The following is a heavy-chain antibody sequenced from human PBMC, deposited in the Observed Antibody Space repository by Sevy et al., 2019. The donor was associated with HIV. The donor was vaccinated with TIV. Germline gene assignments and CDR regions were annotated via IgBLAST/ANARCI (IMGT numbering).Heavy chain of an antibody. V-gene: IGHV3-43D*03. D-gene: IGHD3-10*01. CDR1: GFTFDDDA. J-gene: IGHJ4*02. CDR3: AKDNAGSGGGYPEY. Sequence: GGSLRLSCAASGFTFDDDAMHWVHQAPGKGLEWVSLISRDGGATYYADSVKGRFTISRDNGKSSLFLLMNSLTTEDTALYYCAKDNAGSGGGYPEYWGQGTQVTVSS. CDR2: ISRDGGAT.